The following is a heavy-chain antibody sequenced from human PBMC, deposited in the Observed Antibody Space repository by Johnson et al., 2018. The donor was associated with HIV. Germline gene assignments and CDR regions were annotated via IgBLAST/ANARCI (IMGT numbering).Heavy chain of an antibody. CDR3: VRDAGPEGFHPWGAFDI. Sequence: VQLVESGGGLVQPGGSLRLSCAASGFTFSSYDMHWVRQVTGKGLEWVSAIGSAGDTYYPGSVKGRFTISREKAKNSLYLQMNSLRVGDTAVYYCVRDAGPEGFHPWGAFDIWCQGTMVTVSS. CDR2: IGSAGDT. CDR1: GFTFSSYD. J-gene: IGHJ3*02. V-gene: IGHV3-13*01. D-gene: IGHD7-27*01.